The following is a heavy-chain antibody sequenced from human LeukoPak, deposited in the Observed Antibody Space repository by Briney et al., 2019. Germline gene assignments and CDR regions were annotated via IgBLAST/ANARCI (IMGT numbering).Heavy chain of an antibody. J-gene: IGHJ4*02. CDR3: AIHSGSQHPPFDY. V-gene: IGHV1-2*02. D-gene: IGHD1-26*01. Sequence: ASVKVSCKASGYTFTGYYMHWVRQAPGQGLEWMGWINPNSGGTNYAQKFQGRVTMTRDTSISTAYMELSRLRSDDTAVYYCAIHSGSQHPPFDYWGQGTLVTVSS. CDR1: GYTFTGYY. CDR2: INPNSGGT.